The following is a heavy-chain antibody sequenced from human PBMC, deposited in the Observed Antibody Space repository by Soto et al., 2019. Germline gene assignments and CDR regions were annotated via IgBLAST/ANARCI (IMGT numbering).Heavy chain of an antibody. CDR1: GFTFSSYG. Sequence: PGGSLRLSCAASGFTFSSYGIQWVRQAPGKGLEWVALISYDGSNKYYADSVEGRFTISRDNSKNTLYLQMNSLRAEDTAMYYCAKDAPYYYDSSGYYGPFDYWGQGTLVTVSS. V-gene: IGHV3-30*18. CDR3: AKDAPYYYDSSGYYGPFDY. CDR2: ISYDGSNK. D-gene: IGHD3-22*01. J-gene: IGHJ4*02.